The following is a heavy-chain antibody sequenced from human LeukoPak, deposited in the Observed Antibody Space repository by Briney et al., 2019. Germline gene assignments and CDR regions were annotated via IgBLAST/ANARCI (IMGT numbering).Heavy chain of an antibody. J-gene: IGHJ5*02. CDR2: ISPSGSIL. CDR3: ARDLDWGAFDA. Sequence: PGGSLRLSCAASGFTFSSYGMHWVRQAPGKGLEWVSGISPSGSILYYADSVKGRFTISRDNSKNTVSLQMNSLRAEDTALYYCARDLDWGAFDAWGQGTLVTVSS. CDR1: GFTFSSYG. V-gene: IGHV3-23*01. D-gene: IGHD3-9*01.